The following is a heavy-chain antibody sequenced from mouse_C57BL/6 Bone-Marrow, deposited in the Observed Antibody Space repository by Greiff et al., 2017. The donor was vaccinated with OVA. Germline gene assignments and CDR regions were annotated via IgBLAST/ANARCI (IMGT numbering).Heavy chain of an antibody. CDR2: INPYNGGT. CDR1: GYTFTDYY. CDR3: ARAMDY. Sequence: EVQLKESGPVLVKPGASVKMSCKASGYTFTDYYMNWVKQSHGKSLEWIGVINPYNGGTSYNQKFKGKATLTVDKSSSTAYMELNSLTSEDYAVYYCARAMDYWGQGTSVTVSS. J-gene: IGHJ4*01. V-gene: IGHV1-19*01.